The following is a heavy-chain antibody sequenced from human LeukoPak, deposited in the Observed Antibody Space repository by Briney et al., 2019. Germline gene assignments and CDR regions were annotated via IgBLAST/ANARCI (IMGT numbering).Heavy chain of an antibody. CDR1: GFTLKIYP. CDR2: ISHDGSDK. D-gene: IGHD4-17*01. Sequence: GGPLRLSCAASGFTLKIYPMHWVREAPGKGLEWLSVISHDGSDKTNADSVKGRFIISRDNSKNTIYLQLNSLRPEDTAMYYCAREGVQTTVDAFDIWGLGTMVIVSS. J-gene: IGHJ3*02. CDR3: AREGVQTTVDAFDI. V-gene: IGHV3-30*04.